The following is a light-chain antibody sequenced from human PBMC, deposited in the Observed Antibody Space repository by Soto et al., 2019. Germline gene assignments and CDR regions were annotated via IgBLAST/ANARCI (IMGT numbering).Light chain of an antibody. CDR2: DTS. CDR1: QSVSSY. Sequence: EIVLTQSPATLSLSPGERATRSCRASQSVSSYLAWYQQKPGQAPRLLIYDTSNRATGIPVRFSGSGSGTDFTLTISSLEPEDFAVYYCQQRSNWPTFGQGTRLEIK. J-gene: IGKJ5*01. CDR3: QQRSNWPT. V-gene: IGKV3-11*01.